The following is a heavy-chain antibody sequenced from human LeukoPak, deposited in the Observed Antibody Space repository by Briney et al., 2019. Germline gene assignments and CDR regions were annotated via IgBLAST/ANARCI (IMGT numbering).Heavy chain of an antibody. Sequence: GESLKITCKGYGYSFKSYWIGWVRPVPGKGLEGMGIVYLGDSDTRYSPSFQGQVTISADKSISTAYLQWSSLKASDTAMYYCASWRYYDFWSGYYTGDAFDIWGQGTMVTDSS. CDR3: ASWRYYDFWSGYYTGDAFDI. CDR1: GYSFKSYW. V-gene: IGHV5-51*01. J-gene: IGHJ3*02. D-gene: IGHD3-3*01. CDR2: VYLGDSDT.